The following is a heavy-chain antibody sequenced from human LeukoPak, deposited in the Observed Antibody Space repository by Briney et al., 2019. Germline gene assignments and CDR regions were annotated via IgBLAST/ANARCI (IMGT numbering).Heavy chain of an antibody. CDR2: IYPGDSDT. V-gene: IGHV5-51*01. J-gene: IGHJ4*02. CDR1: GYTFTNYW. CDR3: ARLKLVVAIDY. Sequence: GESLKISCQGSGYTFTNYWIGWVRQMPGKGLEWMGIIYPGDSDTRYSPSFQGQVTISADKSINTAYLQWSSLKASDTAMYYCARLKLVVAIDYWGQGTLVTVSS. D-gene: IGHD2-2*01.